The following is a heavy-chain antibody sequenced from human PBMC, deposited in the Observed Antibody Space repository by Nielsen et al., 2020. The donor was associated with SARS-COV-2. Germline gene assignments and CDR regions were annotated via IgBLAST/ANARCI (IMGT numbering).Heavy chain of an antibody. D-gene: IGHD3-9*01. CDR2: IIPIFGTA. Sequence: WVRQAPGQGLEWMGGIIPIFGTANYAQKFQGRVTITADESTSTAYMELSSLRSDDTAVYYCARDYSRYYDILTGYYSPYYYGMDVWGQGTTVTVSS. V-gene: IGHV1-69*01. J-gene: IGHJ6*02. CDR3: ARDYSRYYDILTGYYSPYYYGMDV.